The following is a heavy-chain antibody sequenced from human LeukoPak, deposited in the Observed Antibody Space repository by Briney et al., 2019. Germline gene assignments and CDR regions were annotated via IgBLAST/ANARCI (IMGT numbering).Heavy chain of an antibody. D-gene: IGHD6-13*01. CDR3: ARDTYSSSWDKY. CDR1: GFTFSRYW. V-gene: IGHV3-7*01. J-gene: IGHJ4*02. CDR2: IKQDGSEK. Sequence: GGSLRLSCAASGFTFSRYWMSWVRQAPGKGLEWVASIKQDGSEKYYVDSVKGRFTISRDNAKNSLSLQMNSLRAEDTAVYYCARDTYSSSWDKYWGQGTLVTVSS.